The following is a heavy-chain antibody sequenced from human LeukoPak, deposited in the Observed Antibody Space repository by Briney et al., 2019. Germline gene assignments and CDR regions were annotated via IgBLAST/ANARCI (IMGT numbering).Heavy chain of an antibody. J-gene: IGHJ6*03. CDR2: IYHSGST. V-gene: IGHV4-38-2*01. CDR3: ARGRVSPMHYYYMDV. Sequence: SSETLSLTCAVSGYSISSGYYWGWIRQPPGKGLEWIGSIYHSGSTYYNPSLKSRVTISVDTSKNQFSLKLSSVTAADTAVYYCARGRVSPMHYYYMDVWGKGTTVTVSS. D-gene: IGHD2-8*01. CDR1: GYSISSGYY.